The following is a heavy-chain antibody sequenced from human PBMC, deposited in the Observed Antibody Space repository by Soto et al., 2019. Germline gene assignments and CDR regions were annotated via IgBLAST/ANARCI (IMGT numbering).Heavy chain of an antibody. Sequence: QVQLLQSGDEVKKPGASVKFSCKASGYIFVNYGSAWVRQAPGQGREWMGWISPYTGNTHSATKIQGRLTMTTDTSTSTAYMELGSLTSDDAAVYYCVMVDNYVTPTPQDVWGQGTTVTVSS. CDR2: ISPYTGNT. V-gene: IGHV1-18*01. CDR3: VMVDNYVTPTPQDV. D-gene: IGHD3-16*01. J-gene: IGHJ6*02. CDR1: GYIFVNYG.